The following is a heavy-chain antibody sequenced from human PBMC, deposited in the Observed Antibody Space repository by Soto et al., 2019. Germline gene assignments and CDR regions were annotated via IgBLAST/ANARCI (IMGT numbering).Heavy chain of an antibody. Sequence: GGSLRLSCAASGFTFSSYGMHWVRQAPGKGLEWVAVISYDGSNKYYADSVKGRFTISRDNSKNTLYLQMNSLRAEDTAVYYCETGYSSGWYGEGADYWGQGALVTVSS. CDR3: ETGYSSGWYGEGADY. J-gene: IGHJ4*02. CDR2: ISYDGSNK. CDR1: GFTFSSYG. D-gene: IGHD6-19*01. V-gene: IGHV3-30*03.